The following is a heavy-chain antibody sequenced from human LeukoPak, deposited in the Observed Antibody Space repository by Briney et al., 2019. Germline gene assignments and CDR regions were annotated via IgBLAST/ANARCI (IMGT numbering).Heavy chain of an antibody. V-gene: IGHV4-59*01. CDR2: IYYSGST. CDR1: GGSISSYY. J-gene: IGHJ4*02. CDR3: ARADDSSGYFDY. D-gene: IGHD3-22*01. Sequence: PSETLSPTCTVSGGSISSYYWSWIRQPPGKGLEWIGYIYYSGSTNYNPSLKSRVTISVDTSKNQFSLKLSSVTAADTAVYYCARADDSSGYFDYWGQGTLVTVSS.